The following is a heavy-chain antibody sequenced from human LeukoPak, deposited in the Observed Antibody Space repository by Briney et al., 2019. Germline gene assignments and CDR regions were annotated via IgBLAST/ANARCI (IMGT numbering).Heavy chain of an antibody. CDR3: ARAVAAAGTYFDD. V-gene: IGHV1-2*02. J-gene: IGHJ4*02. Sequence: ASVKVSCKASGYTFTGYYMHWVRQAPGQGLEWMGWINPNSGGTNYAQKFQGRVTMTRDTSISTAYMELSRLRSDDTAVYYCARAVAAAGTYFDDWGQGTLVTVSS. CDR1: GYTFTGYY. CDR2: INPNSGGT. D-gene: IGHD6-13*01.